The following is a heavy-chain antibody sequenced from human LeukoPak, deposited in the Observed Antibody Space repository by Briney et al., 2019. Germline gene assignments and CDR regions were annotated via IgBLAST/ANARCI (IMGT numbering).Heavy chain of an antibody. CDR1: GFTFSNYN. Sequence: GGSLRLSCAASGFTFSNYNMNWVRQAPGKAMEWVSSITSSGTYIFYADSVKGRFTISRDNAKNSLYLQMDSLGPEDTAVYYCARLAYSSGWYYLDYWGQGTLVTVSS. V-gene: IGHV3-21*01. J-gene: IGHJ4*02. CDR2: ITSSGTYI. D-gene: IGHD6-19*01. CDR3: ARLAYSSGWYYLDY.